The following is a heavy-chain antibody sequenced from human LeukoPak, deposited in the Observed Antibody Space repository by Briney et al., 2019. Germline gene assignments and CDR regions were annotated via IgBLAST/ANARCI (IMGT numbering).Heavy chain of an antibody. CDR2: IYYSGST. V-gene: IGHV4-31*03. J-gene: IGHJ4*02. CDR1: GGSISSGGYY. Sequence: PSETLSLTCTVSGGSISSGGYYWSWIRQHPGKGLEWIGYIYYSGSTYYNPSLKSRVTISVDTSKNQFSLKLSSVTAADTAVYYCARGIYYGSGSHYPFDYWGQGTLVTVSS. CDR3: ARGIYYGSGSHYPFDY. D-gene: IGHD3-10*01.